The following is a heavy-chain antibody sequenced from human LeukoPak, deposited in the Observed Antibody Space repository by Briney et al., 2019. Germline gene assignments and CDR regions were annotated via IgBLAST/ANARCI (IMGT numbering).Heavy chain of an antibody. CDR3: AGDGGDGYNPDRPTD. D-gene: IGHD5-24*01. CDR1: GYTFAGYY. J-gene: IGHJ4*02. CDR2: IIPHSGGT. Sequence: ASVKVSCKASGYTFAGYYIHWVRQAPGQGPEWMGWIIPHSGGTNYAQKFQDRVTMTRDTSISTAYMELSRLRSDDTAVYYCAGDGGDGYNPDRPTDWGQGTLVTVSS. V-gene: IGHV1-2*02.